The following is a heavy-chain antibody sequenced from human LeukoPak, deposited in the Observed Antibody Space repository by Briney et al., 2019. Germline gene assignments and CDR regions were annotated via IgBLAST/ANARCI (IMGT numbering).Heavy chain of an antibody. CDR2: INPNSGGT. D-gene: IGHD3-22*01. Sequence: ASVKVSCKASGYTFTGYYMHWVRQAPGQGLEWMGWINPNSGGTNYAQKFQGRVTMTRDTSITSAYMELSSLRSDDTAVYYCASAYYYDSSGYFRKRGSVGMDVWGQGTTVTVSS. CDR1: GYTFTGYY. J-gene: IGHJ6*02. CDR3: ASAYYYDSSGYFRKRGSVGMDV. V-gene: IGHV1-2*02.